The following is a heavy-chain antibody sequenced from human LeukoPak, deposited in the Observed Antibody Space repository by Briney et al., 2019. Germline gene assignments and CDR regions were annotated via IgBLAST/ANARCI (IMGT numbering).Heavy chain of an antibody. CDR3: ARLGSYWGAFDY. V-gene: IGHV4-59*01. D-gene: IGHD3-10*01. CDR2: IHYSGCT. J-gene: IGHJ4*02. Sequence: PSETLSLTCTVSGGSISSYYWSWIRQPPAKGREWIGYIHYSGCTNYNPSLKSRVTISVDTSKNQFSLKLSSVTAADTAVYYCARLGSYWGAFDYWGQGTLVTVSS. CDR1: GGSISSYY.